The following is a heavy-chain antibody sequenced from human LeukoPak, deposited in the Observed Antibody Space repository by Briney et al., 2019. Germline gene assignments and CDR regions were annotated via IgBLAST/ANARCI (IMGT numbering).Heavy chain of an antibody. J-gene: IGHJ5*02. D-gene: IGHD1-14*01. CDR3: ARHPSGRTPNWFDP. CDR2: IYPGDSDT. CDR1: GYSFTNYW. Sequence: GESLKISCKGSGYSFTNYWIGWVRQMPGKGLEWMGIIYPGDSDTRYSPSFQGQVTISVDKSISTAYLQWSSLKASDTGMYYCARHPSGRTPNWFDPWGQGTLVTVSS. V-gene: IGHV5-51*01.